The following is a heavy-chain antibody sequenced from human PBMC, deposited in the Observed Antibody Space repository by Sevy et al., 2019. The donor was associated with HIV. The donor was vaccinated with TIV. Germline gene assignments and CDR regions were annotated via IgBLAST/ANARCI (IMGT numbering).Heavy chain of an antibody. D-gene: IGHD1-7*01. J-gene: IGHJ4*02. CDR1: GFTLRNYA. CDR2: AVGVDDTT. Sequence: GGSLRLSCAASGFTLRNYAVNWVRQAPGKGLEWVSAAVGVDDTTYYADSVKGRFIISRDDSKNTLYLQMTSLTADDTAVYFCAKGTANAGYYFDYWGRGTLVTVSS. CDR3: AKGTANAGYYFDY. V-gene: IGHV3-23*01.